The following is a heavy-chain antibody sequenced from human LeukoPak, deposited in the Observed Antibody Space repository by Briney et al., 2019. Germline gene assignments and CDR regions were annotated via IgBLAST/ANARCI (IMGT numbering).Heavy chain of an antibody. CDR3: AREGDCSSTSCYSYYYYYMDV. CDR2: IYSGGDT. V-gene: IGHV3-66*01. CDR1: GFTVGNNY. D-gene: IGHD2-2*01. J-gene: IGHJ6*03. Sequence: GGSLRLSCAASGFTVGNNYMNWVRQAPGKGLEWVSVIYSGGDTFYADSVKGRFIMSRDNSKNTLYLQMNSLRAEDTAVYYCAREGDCSSTSCYSYYYYYMDVWGKGTTVTVSS.